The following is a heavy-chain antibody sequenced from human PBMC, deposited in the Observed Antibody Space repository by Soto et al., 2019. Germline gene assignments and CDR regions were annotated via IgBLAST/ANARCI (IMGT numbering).Heavy chain of an antibody. D-gene: IGHD3-22*01. V-gene: IGHV1-18*01. Sequence: ASVKVSCKGSGYTFTSYGISWVRQAPGQGLEWMGWISAYNGNTNYAQKLQGRVTMTTDTSTSTAYMELRSLRSDDTAVYYCARAAYYDSSGYIDYWGQGTLVTVSS. CDR1: GYTFTSYG. J-gene: IGHJ4*02. CDR3: ARAAYYDSSGYIDY. CDR2: ISAYNGNT.